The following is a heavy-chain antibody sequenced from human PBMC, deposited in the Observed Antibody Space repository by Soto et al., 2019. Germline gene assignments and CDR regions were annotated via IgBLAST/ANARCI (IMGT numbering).Heavy chain of an antibody. CDR1: GGSISSGDYY. Sequence: TLSLTCTVSGGSISSGDYYWSWIRQPPGKGLEWIGYIYYSGSTYYNPSLKSRVNISVDTSKNQFSLKLDSVTAADTAMYYCARSSGRYSPDYFDYCGQGTLVTVSS. CDR2: IYYSGST. J-gene: IGHJ4*01. V-gene: IGHV4-30-4*01. D-gene: IGHD1-26*01. CDR3: ARSSGRYSPDYFDY.